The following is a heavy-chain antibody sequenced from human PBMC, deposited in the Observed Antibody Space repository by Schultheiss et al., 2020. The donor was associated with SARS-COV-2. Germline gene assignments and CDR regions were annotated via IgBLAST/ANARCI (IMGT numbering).Heavy chain of an antibody. J-gene: IGHJ4*02. CDR3: TRDPDYGDALDY. Sequence: GESLKISCTTSGFTFGDYAMSWVRQAPGKGLEWVGFIRRKVYGGTTEYAASVKGRFTISRDDSKSIAYLQMNSLKTEDTAVYYCTRDPDYGDALDYWGQGTLVTGS. D-gene: IGHD4-17*01. CDR2: IRRKVYGGTT. V-gene: IGHV3-49*04. CDR1: GFTFGDYA.